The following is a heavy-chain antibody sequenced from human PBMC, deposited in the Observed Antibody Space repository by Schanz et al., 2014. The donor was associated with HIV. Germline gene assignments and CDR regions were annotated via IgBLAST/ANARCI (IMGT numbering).Heavy chain of an antibody. D-gene: IGHD3-22*01. V-gene: IGHV3-30*18. CDR1: GFTFSSFG. CDR2: ISYDGINK. CDR3: AKDRNYYDSKYRGKGNYYYYYGMDV. J-gene: IGHJ6*02. Sequence: QVQLVESGGGVVRPGRSLRLSCAASGFTFSSFGMHWVRQAPGKGLEWVAVISYDGINKYYEDPVKGRLTISRDNSKNTLYLQMKSLRAEDTAVYYCAKDRNYYDSKYRGKGNYYYYYGMDVWGQGTTVTVSS.